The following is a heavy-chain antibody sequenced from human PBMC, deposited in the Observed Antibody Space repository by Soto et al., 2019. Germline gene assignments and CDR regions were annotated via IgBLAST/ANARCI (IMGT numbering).Heavy chain of an antibody. J-gene: IGHJ4*02. D-gene: IGHD3-16*01. V-gene: IGHV3-21*01. Sequence: EVQLVESGGGLVKPGGSLRVSCAASGFTFSTYIMNWVRQAPGKGLEWVSSISSSSNFKYYADSVKGRFTISRDNAKNSLYLQMNGLRAEDTAVYYCARDGRDQVGAETDYWGQGTLVTVSS. CDR1: GFTFSTYI. CDR2: ISSSSNFK. CDR3: ARDGRDQVGAETDY.